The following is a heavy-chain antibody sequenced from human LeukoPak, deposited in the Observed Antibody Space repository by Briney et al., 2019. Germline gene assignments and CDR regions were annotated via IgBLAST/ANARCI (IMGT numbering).Heavy chain of an antibody. D-gene: IGHD3-22*01. CDR1: GFRYSHYG. J-gene: IGHJ3*02. Sequence: GGTLRLSCVASGFRYSHYGMNWVRQAPGKGLEWVSGITSDSRGIYYADSVKGRFTIYRDNSKMTLYLQMDSLGVEDTALYYCAKSWNYYDSSGDDALDIWGQGTMVTVSS. CDR2: ITSDSRGI. V-gene: IGHV3-23*01. CDR3: AKSWNYYDSSGDDALDI.